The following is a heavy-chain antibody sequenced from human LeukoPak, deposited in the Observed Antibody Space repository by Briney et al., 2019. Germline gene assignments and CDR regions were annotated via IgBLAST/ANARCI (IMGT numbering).Heavy chain of an antibody. Sequence: GGSLRLSCAASGFSVGTNYMTWVRQAPGKGLEWVSIIYSGDNTYYADSVKGRFTISRDSSKNTLNLQMNSLRAEDPAVYFCGRDRGGGFCSSTSCSAVSFDIWGQGTMVTVSS. D-gene: IGHD2-2*01. V-gene: IGHV3-53*01. CDR1: GFSVGTNY. CDR3: GRDRGGGFCSSTSCSAVSFDI. J-gene: IGHJ3*02. CDR2: IYSGDNT.